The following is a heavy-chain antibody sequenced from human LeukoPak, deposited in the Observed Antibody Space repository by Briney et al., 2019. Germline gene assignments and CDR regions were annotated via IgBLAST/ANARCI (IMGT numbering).Heavy chain of an antibody. CDR1: GFTFDDYA. CDR2: ISWNSGSI. Sequence: GGSLRLSCAASGFTFDDYAMHWVRQAPGKGLEWVSGISWNSGSIGYADSVKGRFTISRDNAKNSLYLRMNSLRAEDTALYYCAKDGRYYYGSGSYFFDYWGQGTLVTVSS. CDR3: AKDGRYYYGSGSYFFDY. J-gene: IGHJ4*02. V-gene: IGHV3-9*01. D-gene: IGHD3-10*01.